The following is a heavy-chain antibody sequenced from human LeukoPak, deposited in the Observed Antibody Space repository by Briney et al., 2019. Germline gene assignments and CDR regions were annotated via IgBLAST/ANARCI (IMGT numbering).Heavy chain of an antibody. Sequence: SETLSLTCAVYGGSFSDYYWNWIRQPPGKGLEWIGEINHSGSTNYNPSLKSRVTISVDTSKNQFSLKLSSVTAADTAVYYCARRFPGYCSSTSCYRNAFDIWGQGTMVAVSS. D-gene: IGHD2-2*02. J-gene: IGHJ3*02. V-gene: IGHV4-34*01. CDR2: INHSGST. CDR3: ARRFPGYCSSTSCYRNAFDI. CDR1: GGSFSDYY.